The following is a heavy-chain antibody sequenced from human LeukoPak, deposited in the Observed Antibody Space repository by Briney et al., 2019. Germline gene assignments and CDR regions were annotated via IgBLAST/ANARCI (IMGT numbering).Heavy chain of an antibody. CDR2: ISSSRSTM. CDR1: GFTFSNYS. D-gene: IGHD3-22*01. Sequence: GGSLRLSCAASGFTFSNYSMNWVRQAPGKGLEWVSYISSSRSTMHYADPVKGRFTISRDNAKKSLYLQMNSLRAEDTAVYYCARDQRYYYDSSGHFDYWGQGALVTVSS. V-gene: IGHV3-48*01. J-gene: IGHJ4*02. CDR3: ARDQRYYYDSSGHFDY.